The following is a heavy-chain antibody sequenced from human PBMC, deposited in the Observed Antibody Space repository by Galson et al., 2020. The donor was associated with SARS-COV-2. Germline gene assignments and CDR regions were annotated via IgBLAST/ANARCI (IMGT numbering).Heavy chain of an antibody. CDR3: ARHGSRGYSGYGLDGAFYI. Sequence: SETLSLTCAVSGGSISSGGYSWSWIRQTPGKGLEWIGYSYHNGRTDYSPSLKSRVSISIDRSKNQFSLKLSSVTAADTAVYYCARHGSRGYSGYGLDGAFYIWGQGTVVTVAS. J-gene: IGHJ3*02. V-gene: IGHV4-30-2*01. CDR2: SYHNGRT. D-gene: IGHD5-12*01. CDR1: GGSISSGGYS.